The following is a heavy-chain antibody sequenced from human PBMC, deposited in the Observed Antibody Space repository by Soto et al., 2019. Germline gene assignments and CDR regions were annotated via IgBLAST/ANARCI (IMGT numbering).Heavy chain of an antibody. D-gene: IGHD2-2*01. Sequence: GGSLRLSCAASGFTFGLSTMNWVRRAPGKGLEWISYISRNSETIYYADSVRGRFAISRDNVKNSLYLQMNSLRAEDTAVYYCARVDPPAKSWGQGTQVTVSS. J-gene: IGHJ5*02. CDR1: GFTFGLST. CDR3: ARVDPPAKS. V-gene: IGHV3-48*01. CDR2: ISRNSETI.